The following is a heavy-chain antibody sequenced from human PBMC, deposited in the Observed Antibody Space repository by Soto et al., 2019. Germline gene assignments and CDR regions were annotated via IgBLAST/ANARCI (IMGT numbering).Heavy chain of an antibody. D-gene: IGHD3-3*01. CDR3: ARCAGEKCARNTIFGVVGEGFDY. Sequence: EVQLLESGGGLVQPGGSLRLSCAASGFTFNNFAMSWVRQAPGKGLEWVSSISDGGGSTYYGDSVQGRFTISRDNSKNTLYLQMNSLRAEDTAVYYCARCAGEKCARNTIFGVVGEGFDYWGQGTLVTVSS. CDR1: GFTFNNFA. V-gene: IGHV3-23*01. J-gene: IGHJ4*02. CDR2: ISDGGGST.